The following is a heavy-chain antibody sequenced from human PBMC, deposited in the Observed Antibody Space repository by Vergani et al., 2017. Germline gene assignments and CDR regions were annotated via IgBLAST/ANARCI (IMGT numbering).Heavy chain of an antibody. CDR2: INHSGST. J-gene: IGHJ4*02. CDR3: ARTIWFGELYNDY. Sequence: QVQLQQWGAGLLKPSETLSLTCAVYGGSFSGYYWSWIRQPPGKGLEWIGEINHSGSTNYNPSLKSRVTISVDTSKNQFSLKLSSVTAADTAVYYCARTIWFGELYNDYWGQGTLVTVSS. CDR1: GGSFSGYY. V-gene: IGHV4-34*01. D-gene: IGHD3-10*01.